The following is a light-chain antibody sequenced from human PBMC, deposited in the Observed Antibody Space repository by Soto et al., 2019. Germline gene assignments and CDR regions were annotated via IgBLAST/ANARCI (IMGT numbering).Light chain of an antibody. CDR3: QQYNKWPLT. Sequence: EIVMTPSAATLSASPGERATLYCTASQSVSSNLAWYQQKRGQAPRLLIYGTSTRATGIPARFSGSGSGTEFTLTISSLQSEDFAVYYCQQYNKWPLTFGGGTKVYIK. CDR1: QSVSSN. V-gene: IGKV3-15*01. CDR2: GTS. J-gene: IGKJ4*01.